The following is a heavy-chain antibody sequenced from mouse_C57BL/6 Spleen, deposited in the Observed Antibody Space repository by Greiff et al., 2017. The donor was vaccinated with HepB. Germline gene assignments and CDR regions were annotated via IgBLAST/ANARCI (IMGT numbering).Heavy chain of an antibody. Sequence: VQLQQSGPELVKPGASVKIPCKASGYTFTDYNMDWVKQSHGKSLEWIGDINPNNGGTIYNQKFKGKATLTVDKSSSTAYMELRSLTSEDTAVYYCARTGYDYDVGYFDVWGTGTTVTVAS. D-gene: IGHD2-4*01. CDR3: ARTGYDYDVGYFDV. J-gene: IGHJ1*03. CDR1: GYTFTDYN. V-gene: IGHV1-18*01. CDR2: INPNNGGT.